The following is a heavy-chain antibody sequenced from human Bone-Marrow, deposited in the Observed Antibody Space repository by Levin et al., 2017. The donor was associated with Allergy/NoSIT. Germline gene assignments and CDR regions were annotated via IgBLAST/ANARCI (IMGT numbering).Heavy chain of an antibody. Sequence: LSQTLSLTCTVSGGSISSYYWSWIRQPPGKGLEWIGYIYYSGSTNYNPSLKSRVTISVDTSKNQFSLKLSSVTAADTAVYYCARVGYSSGWYSSYWYFDLWGRGTLVTVSS. CDR3: ARVGYSSGWYSSYWYFDL. J-gene: IGHJ2*01. D-gene: IGHD6-19*01. CDR1: GGSISSYY. CDR2: IYYSGST. V-gene: IGHV4-59*01.